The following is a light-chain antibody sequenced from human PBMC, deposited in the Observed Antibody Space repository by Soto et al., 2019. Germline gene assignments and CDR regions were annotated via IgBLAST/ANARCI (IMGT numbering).Light chain of an antibody. J-gene: IGKJ2*01. CDR3: HRYDSSSYT. CDR1: QSVSSSY. Sequence: EIVLTQSPGTLSLSPGERATLSCRASQSVSSSYLAWYQQRPGQAPRLLIFGASTRATDIPDRFSGSGSGTDFTLTISRLEPEDFAVYYCHRYDSSSYTFGQGTKLQIK. V-gene: IGKV3-20*01. CDR2: GAS.